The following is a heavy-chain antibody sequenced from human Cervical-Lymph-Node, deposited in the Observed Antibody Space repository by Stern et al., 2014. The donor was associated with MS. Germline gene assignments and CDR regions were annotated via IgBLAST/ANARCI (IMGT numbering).Heavy chain of an antibody. CDR1: GFSFXDYY. CDR3: ARGYSSGWYAGSDY. V-gene: IGHV3-11*06. D-gene: IGHD6-19*01. Sequence: VQLVESGGGLVKPGGSLSLSCAASGFSFXDYYMSWIXQAPGKGLEWVTYISGSTSYTKYADSVKGRFTISRDNTKNSLYLQMNSLSAEDTAVYYCARGYSSGWYAGSDYWGQGSLVTVSS. J-gene: IGHJ4*02. CDR2: ISGSTSYT.